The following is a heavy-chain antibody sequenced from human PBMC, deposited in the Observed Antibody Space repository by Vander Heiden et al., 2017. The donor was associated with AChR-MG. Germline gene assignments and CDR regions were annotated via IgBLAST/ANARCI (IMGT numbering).Heavy chain of an antibody. D-gene: IGHD3-3*01. CDR1: GFTFSSYS. CDR3: ASLSTIFGGSAFDY. CDR2: ISSSSSYI. J-gene: IGHJ4*02. Sequence: EVQLVESGGGLVKPGGSLRLSCAASGFTFSSYSMNWVRQAPGKGLEWVSSISSSSSYIYYADSVKGRFTISRDNAKNSLYLQMNSLRAEDTAVYYCASLSTIFGGSAFDYWGQGTLVTVSS. V-gene: IGHV3-21*01.